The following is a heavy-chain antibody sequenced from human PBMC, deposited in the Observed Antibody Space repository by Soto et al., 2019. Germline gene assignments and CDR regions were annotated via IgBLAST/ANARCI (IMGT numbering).Heavy chain of an antibody. CDR2: IKQDGSEK. V-gene: IGHV3-7*04. CDR3: ARVDTGYYYYMDV. CDR1: GFTFSSYW. J-gene: IGHJ6*03. Sequence: HPGGSLRLSCAASGFTFSSYWMSWVRQAPGKGLEWVANIKQDGSEKYYVDSVKGRFTISRDNAKNSLYLQMNSLRAEDTAVYYCARVDTGYYYYMDVWGKGTTVTVSS. D-gene: IGHD5-18*01.